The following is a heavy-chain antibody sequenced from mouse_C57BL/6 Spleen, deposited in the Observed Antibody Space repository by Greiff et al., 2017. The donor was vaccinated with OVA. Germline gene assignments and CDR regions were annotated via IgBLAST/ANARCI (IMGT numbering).Heavy chain of an antibody. Sequence: EVQLQQSGPELVKPGASVKISCKASGYSFTGYYMNWVKQSPEKSLVWIGEINPSTGGTTYNQKFKAKATLTVDKSSSTAYMQLKSLTSEDSAVYYCARSLGRGAWFAYWGQGTLVTVSA. CDR3: ARSLGRGAWFAY. CDR1: GYSFTGYY. J-gene: IGHJ3*01. D-gene: IGHD4-1*01. CDR2: INPSTGGT. V-gene: IGHV1-42*01.